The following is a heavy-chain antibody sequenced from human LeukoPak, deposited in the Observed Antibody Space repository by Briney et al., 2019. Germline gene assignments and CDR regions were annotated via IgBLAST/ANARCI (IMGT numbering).Heavy chain of an antibody. Sequence: GGSLRLSCAASGFTFSNFAMHWVRQAPGKGLEWVSRISGDGGGTYYADSVKGRFTISRDNSKNTLYLQMTNLRAEDTAIYYCAKRLDYWGQGTLVSVSS. D-gene: IGHD2-21*01. J-gene: IGHJ4*02. CDR2: ISGDGGGT. CDR3: AKRLDY. CDR1: GFTFSNFA. V-gene: IGHV3-23*01.